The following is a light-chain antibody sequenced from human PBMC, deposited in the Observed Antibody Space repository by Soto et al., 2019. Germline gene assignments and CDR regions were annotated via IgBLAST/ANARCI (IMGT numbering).Light chain of an antibody. V-gene: IGKV3-20*01. Sequence: EIVLTQSPGTLSLSPGERATLSCRASQSVSTNYLAWYQQRPGQAPRLLIYGASSRATGIPDRLSGSGSGTDFTLTISTLEPEDSAVYYCQQYGSFPRTFGQGTKVEIK. J-gene: IGKJ1*01. CDR1: QSVSTNY. CDR2: GAS. CDR3: QQYGSFPRT.